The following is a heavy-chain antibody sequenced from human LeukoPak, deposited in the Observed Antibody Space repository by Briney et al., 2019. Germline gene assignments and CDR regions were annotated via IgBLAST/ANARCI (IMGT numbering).Heavy chain of an antibody. V-gene: IGHV1-69*04. D-gene: IGHD2-21*02. CDR1: GGTFSSYA. CDR2: IIPILGIA. CDR3: ARRSYCGGDCYYNWFDP. J-gene: IGHJ5*02. Sequence: SVTVSCKASGGTFSSYAISWVRQAPGQGLEWMGRIIPILGIANYAQKFQGRVTITADKSTSTAYMELSSLRSEDTAVYYCARRSYCGGDCYYNWFDPWGQGTLVTVSS.